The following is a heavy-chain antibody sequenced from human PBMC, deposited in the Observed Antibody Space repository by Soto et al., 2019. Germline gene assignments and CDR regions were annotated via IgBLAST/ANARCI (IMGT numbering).Heavy chain of an antibody. J-gene: IGHJ4*02. D-gene: IGHD6-13*01. V-gene: IGHV3-21*01. CDR2: ISSSGSFI. CDR3: AREPQGIAAALDY. CDR1: GFTFSSYA. Sequence: GGSLRLSCAASGFTFSSYAMSWVRQAPGKGLEWVSAISSSGSFIYYADSVKGRFTISRDDAEKSLYLQMNSLRAEDTALYYCAREPQGIAAALDYWGQGTLVTVSS.